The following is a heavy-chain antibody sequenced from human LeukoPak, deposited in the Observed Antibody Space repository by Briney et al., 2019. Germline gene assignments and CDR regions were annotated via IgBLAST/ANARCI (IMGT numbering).Heavy chain of an antibody. D-gene: IGHD5-18*01. CDR3: ARNEREYSSGLNWFDP. J-gene: IGHJ5*02. CDR1: GGSISSSSYY. Sequence: SETLSLTCIVSGGSISSSSYYWGWIRQPPGKGLEWIGSIYYSGSTYYNPSLKSRVTISVDTSKNQFSLKLSSVTAADTAVYYCARNEREYSSGLNWFDPWGQGTLVTVSS. CDR2: IYYSGST. V-gene: IGHV4-39*01.